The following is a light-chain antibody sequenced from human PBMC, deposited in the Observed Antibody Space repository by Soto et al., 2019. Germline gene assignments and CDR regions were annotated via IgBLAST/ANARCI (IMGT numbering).Light chain of an antibody. Sequence: QSALTQPASASGSPGQSITLSVTGTSSDIGSNNYVSWFQQRPGKAPTLIIYEVSNRPSGVSNHFSGSTSGNTASLTISGLLPEDEAEYYCSSYTTTTRLFGGGTKLTFL. J-gene: IGLJ3*02. CDR2: EVS. CDR3: SSYTTTTRL. V-gene: IGLV2-14*01. CDR1: SSDIGSNNY.